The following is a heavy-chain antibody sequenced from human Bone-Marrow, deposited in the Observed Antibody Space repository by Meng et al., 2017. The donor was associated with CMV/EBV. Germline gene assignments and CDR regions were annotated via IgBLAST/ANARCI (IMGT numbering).Heavy chain of an antibody. Sequence: ASGYTFTSHYMHWVRQAPGQGLEWMGLINPGGGVTNYPQKFQGRVTMTRDTSTSTVYMELSSLRFEDTAVYYCARDIFHYGDSACDFWGQGTLVTVSS. V-gene: IGHV1-46*01. D-gene: IGHD4-17*01. J-gene: IGHJ4*02. CDR3: ARDIFHYGDSACDF. CDR2: INPGGGVT. CDR1: GYTFTSHY.